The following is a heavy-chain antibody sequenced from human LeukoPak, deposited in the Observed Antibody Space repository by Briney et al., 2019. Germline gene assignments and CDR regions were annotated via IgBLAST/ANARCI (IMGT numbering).Heavy chain of an antibody. CDR3: ARDSNYYDSSGYYS. Sequence: SETLSLTCTVSGGSISSYYWSWIRQPPGKGLEWIGYIYYSGSTNYNPSLKSRVTISVDTSKNQFSLKLSSVTAADTAVYYCARDSNYYDSSGYYSWGQGTQVTVSS. V-gene: IGHV4-59*01. CDR1: GGSISSYY. CDR2: IYYSGST. D-gene: IGHD3-22*01. J-gene: IGHJ4*02.